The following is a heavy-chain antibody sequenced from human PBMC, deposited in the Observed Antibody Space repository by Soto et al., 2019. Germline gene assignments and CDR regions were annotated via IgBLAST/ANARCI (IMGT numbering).Heavy chain of an antibody. Sequence: GGYLRLSCAASGFTVNSHVMSWVRQAPGKGLEWVSSISGSGDGTYYGDSVKGRFTISRDSSSSTVYLEMKNLRGEDTAVYFCTRSRGFGGMDVWGQGTTVTVS. J-gene: IGHJ6*02. CDR3: TRSRGFGGMDV. V-gene: IGHV3-23*01. CDR1: GFTVNSHV. D-gene: IGHD3-22*01. CDR2: ISGSGDGT.